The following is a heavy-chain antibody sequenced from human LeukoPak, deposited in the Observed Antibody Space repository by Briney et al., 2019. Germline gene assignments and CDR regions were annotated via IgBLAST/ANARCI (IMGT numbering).Heavy chain of an antibody. Sequence: PSETLSLTCTVSGGSVSSGSYYWSWIRQPPGQGLERIGYIYYSGSTKYNPSLKSRVTMSVDTSKNQFSLKVTSVTAADTAVYYCTRTNYGDYNWFDPWGQGTLVTVSS. V-gene: IGHV4-61*01. D-gene: IGHD4-17*01. CDR3: TRTNYGDYNWFDP. CDR1: GGSVSSGSYY. J-gene: IGHJ5*02. CDR2: IYYSGST.